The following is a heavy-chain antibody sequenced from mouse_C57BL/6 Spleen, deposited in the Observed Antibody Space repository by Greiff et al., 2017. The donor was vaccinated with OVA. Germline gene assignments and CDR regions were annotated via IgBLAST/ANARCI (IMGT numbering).Heavy chain of an antibody. CDR3: AREDGSSFDY. CDR1: GYAFSSSW. Sequence: VKLQQSGPELVKPGASVKISCKASGYAFSSSWMNWVKQRPGKGLEWIGRIYPGDGDTNYNGKFKGKATLTADKSSSTAYMQLSSLTSEDSAVYFCAREDGSSFDYWGQGTTLTVSS. D-gene: IGHD1-1*01. V-gene: IGHV1-82*01. CDR2: IYPGDGDT. J-gene: IGHJ2*01.